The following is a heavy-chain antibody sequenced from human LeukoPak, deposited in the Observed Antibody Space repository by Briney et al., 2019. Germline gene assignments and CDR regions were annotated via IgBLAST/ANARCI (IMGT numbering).Heavy chain of an antibody. D-gene: IGHD3-10*01. Sequence: GASVKVSCKASGYTFTSYAMHWVRQAPGQRLEWMGWINAGNGNTKYSQKFQGRVTITRDTSASTAYMELSSLRSEDTAVYYCARQLDYYGSGSYHYWGQEPWSPSPQ. CDR3: ARQLDYYGSGSYHY. J-gene: IGHJ4*01. CDR2: INAGNGNT. V-gene: IGHV1-3*01. CDR1: GYTFTSYA.